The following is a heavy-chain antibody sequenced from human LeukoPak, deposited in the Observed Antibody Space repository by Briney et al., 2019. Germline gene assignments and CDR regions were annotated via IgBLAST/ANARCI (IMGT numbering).Heavy chain of an antibody. Sequence: GASVKVSCKASGGTFSSYASSWVRQAPGQGLDWMGWINPNSGGTNYAQKPQGRVTMTTDTSTSTAYMELRSLRSDDTAVYYCARDARNPLRIAPRDYWGQGTLVTVSS. V-gene: IGHV1-18*01. D-gene: IGHD6-13*01. J-gene: IGHJ4*02. CDR3: ARDARNPLRIAPRDY. CDR2: INPNSGGT. CDR1: GGTFSSYA.